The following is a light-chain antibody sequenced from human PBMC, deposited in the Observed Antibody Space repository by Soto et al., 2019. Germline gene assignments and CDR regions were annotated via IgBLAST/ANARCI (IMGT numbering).Light chain of an antibody. Sequence: QSVLTQPPSASGTPGQRVTISCSGSRSNIGRNTVNWYQQFSGTAPKLLIYGNDQRPSGVPERFSGSKSGTSASLAISGLQSEDEADYYCAAWDDSLNGVVFGGGTKLTVL. V-gene: IGLV1-44*01. J-gene: IGLJ2*01. CDR2: GND. CDR3: AAWDDSLNGVV. CDR1: RSNIGRNT.